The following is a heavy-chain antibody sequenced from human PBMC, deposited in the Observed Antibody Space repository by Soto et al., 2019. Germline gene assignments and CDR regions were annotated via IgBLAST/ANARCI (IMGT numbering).Heavy chain of an antibody. CDR2: INPSGGST. CDR1: GYTFTSYY. J-gene: IGHJ6*02. D-gene: IGHD2-15*01. Sequence: GASVKVSCKASGYTFTSYYMHWVLQAPGQGLEWMGIINPSGGSTSYAQKFQGRVTMTRDTSTSTVYMELSSLRSEDTAVYYCARDRGNLWGYYYYGMDVWGQGTTVTVSS. CDR3: ARDRGNLWGYYYYGMDV. V-gene: IGHV1-46*01.